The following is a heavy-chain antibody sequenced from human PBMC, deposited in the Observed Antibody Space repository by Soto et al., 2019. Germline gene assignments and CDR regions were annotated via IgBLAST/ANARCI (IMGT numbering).Heavy chain of an antibody. Sequence: SETLSLTCTVSGGSISSYYWSWIRQPPGKGLEWIGYIYYSGSTNYNPSLKSRVTISVDTSKNQFSLKLSSVTAADTAVYYCARQGGYDILTGYYTPYFDYWGQGTLVTVSS. J-gene: IGHJ4*02. CDR3: ARQGGYDILTGYYTPYFDY. CDR2: IYYSGST. V-gene: IGHV4-59*08. CDR1: GGSISSYY. D-gene: IGHD3-9*01.